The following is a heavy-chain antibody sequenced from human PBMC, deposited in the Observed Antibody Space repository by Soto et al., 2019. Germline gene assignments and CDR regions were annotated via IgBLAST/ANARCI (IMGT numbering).Heavy chain of an antibody. D-gene: IGHD4-17*01. CDR2: ISGSGGST. CDR3: ARGASGDYLWVYYGMDV. CDR1: GFTFSSYA. J-gene: IGHJ6*02. Sequence: GGSLSLSCAASGFTFSSYAMSWVRQAPGKELEWVSAISGSGGSTYYADTVKGRITITRDNSKNTLYLQMNSLRSEDTAVYYRARGASGDYLWVYYGMDVWGQGTTVTVSS. V-gene: IGHV3-23*01.